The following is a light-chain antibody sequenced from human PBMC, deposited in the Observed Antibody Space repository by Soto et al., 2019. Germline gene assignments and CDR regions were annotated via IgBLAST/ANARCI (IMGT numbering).Light chain of an antibody. CDR1: QDISTF. Sequence: IHLTQSPPSLSASVGDRVTITCRASQDISTFLAWYQREPGKAPKLLIYSASTLQTGVPSRFSGGGSGTDFTLTINSLQPEDFATYYCQHLKYYPYTFGQGTQLERK. J-gene: IGKJ2*01. V-gene: IGKV1-9*01. CDR2: SAS. CDR3: QHLKYYPYT.